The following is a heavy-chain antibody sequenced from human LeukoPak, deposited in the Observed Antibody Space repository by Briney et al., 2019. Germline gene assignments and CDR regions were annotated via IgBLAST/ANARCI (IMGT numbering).Heavy chain of an antibody. J-gene: IGHJ4*02. D-gene: IGHD6-13*01. V-gene: IGHV3-7*05. CDR3: ATVSAAGTGFSDH. CDR2: IKQDGSQK. Sequence: GGSLRLSCAASGFTFSSYWMIWVRQAPGKGLEWVANIKQDGSQKNYVDSVKGRFTISRDNAKSSLYLQMDSLTAEDTAVYFCATVSAAGTGFSDHWGQGTLVTVSS. CDR1: GFTFSSYW.